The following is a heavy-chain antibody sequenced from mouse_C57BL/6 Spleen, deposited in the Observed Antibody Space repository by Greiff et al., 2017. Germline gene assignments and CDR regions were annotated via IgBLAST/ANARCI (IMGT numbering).Heavy chain of an antibody. CDR2: IDPSDSYT. Sequence: QVQLQQPGAELVMPGASVKLSCKASGYTFTSYWMHWVKQRPGQGLEWIGEIDPSDSYTNYNQKFKGKSTLTVDKSSRTAYMQLSSLTSEDSAVYYCARLGGNYPYYAMDYWGQGTSVTVSS. V-gene: IGHV1-69*01. D-gene: IGHD2-1*01. CDR1: GYTFTSYW. CDR3: ARLGGNYPYYAMDY. J-gene: IGHJ4*01.